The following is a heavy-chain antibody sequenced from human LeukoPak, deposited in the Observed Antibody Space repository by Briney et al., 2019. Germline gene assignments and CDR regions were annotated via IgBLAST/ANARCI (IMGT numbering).Heavy chain of an antibody. CDR1: GFTFSSYS. CDR2: ISSSSSYI. Sequence: GGSLRLSCAASGFTFSSYSMNWVRQAPGKGLEWVSSISSSSSYIYYADSVKGRFTISRDNSKNTLYLQMNSLRAEDTAVYYCAKVGSYGLNYFDYWGQGTLVTVSS. V-gene: IGHV3-21*01. J-gene: IGHJ4*02. D-gene: IGHD5-18*01. CDR3: AKVGSYGLNYFDY.